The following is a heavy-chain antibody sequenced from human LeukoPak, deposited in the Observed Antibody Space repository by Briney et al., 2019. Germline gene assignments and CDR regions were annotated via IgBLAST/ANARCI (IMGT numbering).Heavy chain of an antibody. CDR1: GYTFTGYY. V-gene: IGHV1-2*02. J-gene: IGHJ4*02. CDR3: ARGGTRGYSGYDFLY. Sequence: ASVKVSCKASGYTFTGYYMHWVRQAPGQGLEWMGWINPNSGGTNYAQKFQGRVTMTRDTSISTAYMELSRLRSDDTAVYYCARGGTRGYSGYDFLYWGQGTLVTVSS. CDR2: INPNSGGT. D-gene: IGHD5-12*01.